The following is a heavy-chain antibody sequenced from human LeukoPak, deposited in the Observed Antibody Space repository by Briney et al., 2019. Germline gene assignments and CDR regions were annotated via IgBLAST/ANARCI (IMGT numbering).Heavy chain of an antibody. CDR1: GFTFSSYA. D-gene: IGHD3-3*01. CDR3: ARLWGSPSYYDFWSGYPFFDY. J-gene: IGHJ4*02. Sequence: GGSLRLSCAASGFTFSSYAMPWVRQAPGKGLEWVAVISYDGSNKYYADSVKGRFTISRDNSKNTLYLQMNSLRAEDTAVYYCARLWGSPSYYDFWSGYPFFDYWGQGTLVTVSS. V-gene: IGHV3-30-3*01. CDR2: ISYDGSNK.